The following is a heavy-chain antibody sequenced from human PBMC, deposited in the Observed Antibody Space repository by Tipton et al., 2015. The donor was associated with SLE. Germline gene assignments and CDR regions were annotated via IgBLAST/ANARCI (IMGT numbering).Heavy chain of an antibody. V-gene: IGHV1-18*01. CDR3: ARDRCSSTSCSFPGY. Sequence: QLVQSGAEVKNPGASVKVSCKASGYTFPNYGICWVRQAPGQGLEWMGWISAYNGNTNYAQKLQGRVTMTTDTSTSTAYMELRSLRSDGTAVYYCARDRCSSTSCSFPGYWGQGTLVTVSS. J-gene: IGHJ4*02. CDR1: GYTFPNYG. D-gene: IGHD2-2*01. CDR2: ISAYNGNT.